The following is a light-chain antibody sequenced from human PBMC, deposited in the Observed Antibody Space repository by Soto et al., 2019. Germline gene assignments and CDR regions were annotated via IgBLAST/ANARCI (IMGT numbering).Light chain of an antibody. CDR1: SSDVGSYNL. J-gene: IGLJ2*01. V-gene: IGLV2-23*01. Sequence: QSALTQPASVSGSPGQSITISCTGTSSDVGSYNLVSCYQQHPGKAPKLMIYEGSKRPSGVSNRFSGSKSGNTASLTISGLQAEDEADYYFCSYAGSSTHVLFGGGTKLTVL. CDR3: CSYAGSSTHVL. CDR2: EGS.